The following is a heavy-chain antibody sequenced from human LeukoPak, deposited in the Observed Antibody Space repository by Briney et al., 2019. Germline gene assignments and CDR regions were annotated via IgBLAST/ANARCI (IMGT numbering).Heavy chain of an antibody. V-gene: IGHV3-15*01. CDR2: IKSKTDGGTT. J-gene: IGHJ4*02. CDR1: GFTFSNAW. CDR3: TTDPQKYSSSWGY. D-gene: IGHD6-13*01. Sequence: SGGSLRLSCAASGFTFSNAWMSWVRQAPGKGLEWVGRIKSKTDGGTTDYAAPVKGRFTISRDDSKNTLYLQMNSLKTEDTAVYYCTTDPQKYSSSWGYWGQGTLVTVSS.